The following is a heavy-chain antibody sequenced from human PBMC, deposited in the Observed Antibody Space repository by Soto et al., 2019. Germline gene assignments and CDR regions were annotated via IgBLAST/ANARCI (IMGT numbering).Heavy chain of an antibody. Sequence: PGGSLRLSCAASGFTFSSYAMSWVRQAPGKGLEWVSAISGSGGSTYYADSVKGRFTISRDNSKNTLYLQMNSLRAEDTAVYYCAGYSGYDFRFDYWGQGTLVTVSS. CDR2: ISGSGGST. V-gene: IGHV3-23*01. D-gene: IGHD5-12*01. J-gene: IGHJ4*02. CDR3: AGYSGYDFRFDY. CDR1: GFTFSSYA.